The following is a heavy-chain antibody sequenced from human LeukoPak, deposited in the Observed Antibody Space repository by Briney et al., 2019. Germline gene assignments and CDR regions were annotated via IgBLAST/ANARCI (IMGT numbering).Heavy chain of an antibody. CDR3: ARRVVVPAAPYYFDY. J-gene: IGHJ4*02. Sequence: GGPLRLSCAASGLTLSSHWMHWVRQAPGKGLVWVSRINSDGSSTSYADSVKGRFTISRDNAKNTLYLQMNSLRAEDTAVYYCARRVVVPAAPYYFDYWGQGTLVTVSS. CDR1: GLTLSSHW. V-gene: IGHV3-74*01. D-gene: IGHD2-2*01. CDR2: INSDGSST.